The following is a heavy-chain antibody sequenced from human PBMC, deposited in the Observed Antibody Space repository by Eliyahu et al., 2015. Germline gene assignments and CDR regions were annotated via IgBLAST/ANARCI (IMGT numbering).Heavy chain of an antibody. CDR2: IYHSGTT. J-gene: IGHJ4*02. D-gene: IGHD4-11*01. V-gene: IGHV4-4*02. CDR3: ARIFCYSFSPCRDHFDS. Sequence: VRQPPGKGLEWIGEIYHSGTTNYNPSLKSRVSISVDKSKNQFSLRLTSVTAADTAVYHCARIFCYSFSPCRDHFDSWGQGTLVTVSS.